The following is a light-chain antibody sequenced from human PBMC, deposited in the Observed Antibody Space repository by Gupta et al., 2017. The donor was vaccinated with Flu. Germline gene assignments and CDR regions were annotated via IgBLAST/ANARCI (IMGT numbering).Light chain of an antibody. CDR1: HDITNY. J-gene: IGKJ3*01. Sequence: DIQMTQSPSSLSASVGDRVTITCQASHDITNYLNWFQHKPGKAPKLLIYASSNLEAGVPSRFSGSGSGTDFTLAINNLQPEAFATYCCQQDDYLPFTFGHGTKVDI. CDR2: ASS. CDR3: QQDDYLPFT. V-gene: IGKV1-33*01.